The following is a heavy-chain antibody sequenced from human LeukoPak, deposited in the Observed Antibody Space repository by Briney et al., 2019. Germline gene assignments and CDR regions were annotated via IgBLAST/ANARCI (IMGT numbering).Heavy chain of an antibody. CDR2: ISGSGGST. Sequence: GGSLRLSCAASGFTFSSSAMSWVRQAPGKGLEWASAISGSGGSTYYADSVKGRFTISRDNSKNTLYLQMNSLRAEDTAVYYYAKTLTAITQSYYYDSSGYDYWGQGTLVTVSS. V-gene: IGHV3-23*01. J-gene: IGHJ4*02. CDR1: GFTFSSSA. CDR3: AKTLTAITQSYYYDSSGYDY. D-gene: IGHD3-22*01.